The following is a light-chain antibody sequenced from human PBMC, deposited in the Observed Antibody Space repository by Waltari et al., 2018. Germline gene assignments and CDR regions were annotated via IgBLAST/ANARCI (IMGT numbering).Light chain of an antibody. CDR2: EVS. J-gene: IGLJ2*01. V-gene: IGLV2-14*01. Sequence: QSAPTQPASVSGSPGQSITISCTGTNSDVGGYNYVPWYQQHPGKAPKLMIYEVSNRPSGVSNRFSGSKSGNTASLTISGLQAEDEADYYCSSYTSSSTLVVFGGGTKLTVL. CDR1: NSDVGGYNY. CDR3: SSYTSSSTLVV.